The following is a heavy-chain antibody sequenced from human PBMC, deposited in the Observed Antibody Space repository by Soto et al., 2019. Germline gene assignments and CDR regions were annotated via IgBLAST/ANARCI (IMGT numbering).Heavy chain of an antibody. J-gene: IGHJ6*02. D-gene: IGHD5-18*01. V-gene: IGHV3-23*01. CDR2: ISGTGSDT. CDR3: GKAKTPYTYGTYLFHYGVDV. CDR1: GVTFSSYA. Sequence: GGSLRLSCAASGVTFSSYAMTWVRQAPGKGLEWVSLISGTGSDTYYADSVRGRFTISRDNSKNTLDLHMNSLRAEDTATYYCGKAKTPYTYGTYLFHYGVDVWGQGTTVTVSS.